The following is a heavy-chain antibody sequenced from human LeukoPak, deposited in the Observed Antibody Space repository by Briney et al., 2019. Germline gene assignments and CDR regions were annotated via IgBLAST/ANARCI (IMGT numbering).Heavy chain of an antibody. CDR3: ARGYSGTLLEYYFDY. V-gene: IGHV4-34*01. CDR2: INHSGST. CDR1: GGSFSGYY. D-gene: IGHD1-26*01. Sequence: PSETLSLTCAVYGGSFSGYYWSWIRQPPGKGLEWIGEINHSGSTNYNPSLKSRATISVDTSKNQFSLKLSSVTAADTAVYYCARGYSGTLLEYYFDYWGQGALVPVSS. J-gene: IGHJ4*02.